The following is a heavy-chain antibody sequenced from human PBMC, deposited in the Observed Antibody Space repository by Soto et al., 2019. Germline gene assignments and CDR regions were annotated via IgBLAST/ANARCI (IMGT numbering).Heavy chain of an antibody. CDR1: GGSLSGHY. V-gene: IGHV4-34*01. CDR3: VRGALFPYGTFDP. J-gene: IGHJ5*02. D-gene: IGHD1-1*01. Sequence: PSETLSLTCAVYGGSLSGHYWSWICQPPGKGLEWIGEINHSGSTTYNPSLKSRVTISVDTSKNQFSLKLSSVTAADTAVYYCVRGALFPYGTFDPWGQGTLVTVSS. CDR2: INHSGST.